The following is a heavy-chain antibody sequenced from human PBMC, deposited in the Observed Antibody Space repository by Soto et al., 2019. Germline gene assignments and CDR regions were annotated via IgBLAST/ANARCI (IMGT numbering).Heavy chain of an antibody. D-gene: IGHD1-26*01. CDR3: ARHLVGATRGNFDY. Sequence: PGESLKISCKSSGYSFTTYWMGWVRQMPGKGLECMWIIYPYDSETRYSPSFQGGVNISADKSISAAYLQWSSLKASDTAMYYCARHLVGATRGNFDYWGQGTLVTVSS. CDR1: GYSFTTYW. J-gene: IGHJ4*02. V-gene: IGHV5-51*01. CDR2: IYPYDSET.